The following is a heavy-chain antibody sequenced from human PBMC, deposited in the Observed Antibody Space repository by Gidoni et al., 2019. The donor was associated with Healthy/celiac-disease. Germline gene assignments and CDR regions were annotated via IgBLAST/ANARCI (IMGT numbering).Heavy chain of an antibody. D-gene: IGHD4-4*01. CDR1: GYTFTSYA. CDR3: ARVRLYSNYFDY. V-gene: IGHV1-3*01. J-gene: IGHJ4*02. Sequence: QVQLVQSGAEMKKPGASVKVSCKASGYTFTSYAMHWVRQAPGQRLEWMGWINAGNGNTKYSQKFQGRVTITRDTSASTAYMELSSLRSEDTAVYYCARVRLYSNYFDYWGQGTLVTVSS. CDR2: INAGNGNT.